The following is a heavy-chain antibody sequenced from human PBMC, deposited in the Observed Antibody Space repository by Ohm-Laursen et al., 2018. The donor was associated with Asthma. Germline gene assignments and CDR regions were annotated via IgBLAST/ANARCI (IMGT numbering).Heavy chain of an antibody. Sequence: SLRLSCAASGFTFSSYGMHWVRQAPGKGLEWVAVIWYDGSNKYYADSVKGRFTISRDNSKNTLYLQMNSLRAEDTAVYYCARDLSRVGDYEWYFDLWGRGTLVTVSS. CDR3: ARDLSRVGDYEWYFDL. CDR2: IWYDGSNK. CDR1: GFTFSSYG. D-gene: IGHD4-17*01. V-gene: IGHV3-33*01. J-gene: IGHJ2*01.